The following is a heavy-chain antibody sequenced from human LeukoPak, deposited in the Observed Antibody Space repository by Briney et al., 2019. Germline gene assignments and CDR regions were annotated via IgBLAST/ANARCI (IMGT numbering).Heavy chain of an antibody. CDR3: TTSEGRY. V-gene: IGHV3-15*01. Sequence: PGGSLRLSCAASGFTFSNAWMSWIRQAPGKGLLWVGRIKSKTDGGTTDYAAPVKGRFTFSRDDSKNTVYLQMNSLNTEDTAVYYCTTSEGRYWGQGTLVTVSS. J-gene: IGHJ4*02. CDR1: GFTFSNAW. CDR2: IKSKTDGGTT.